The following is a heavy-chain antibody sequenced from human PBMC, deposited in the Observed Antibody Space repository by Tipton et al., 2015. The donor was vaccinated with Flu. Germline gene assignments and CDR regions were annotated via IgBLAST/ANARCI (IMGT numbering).Heavy chain of an antibody. CDR3: ARERRYCGGDCYSEIDY. V-gene: IGHV4-59*01. CDR1: GGSISSYY. J-gene: IGHJ4*02. D-gene: IGHD2-21*02. Sequence: TLPLTCTVSGGSISSYYWSWIRQPPGKGLEWIGYIYYSGSTNYNPSLKSRVTISVDTSKNQISLKLSSVTAADTAVYYCARERRYCGGDCYSEIDYWGQGTLVTVSS. CDR2: IYYSGST.